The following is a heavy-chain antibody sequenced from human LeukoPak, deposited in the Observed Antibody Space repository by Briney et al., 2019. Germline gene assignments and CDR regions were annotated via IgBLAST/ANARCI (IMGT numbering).Heavy chain of an antibody. D-gene: IGHD2-2*01. Sequence: SETLSLNCTVSGGSISSSSYYWGWIRQPPGKGLEWIGSIYYSGSTYYNPSLKSRVTISVDTSKNQFSLKLSSVTAADTAVYYCARHIVVVPAAMGWFDPWGQGTLVTVSS. V-gene: IGHV4-39*01. CDR3: ARHIVVVPAAMGWFDP. J-gene: IGHJ5*02. CDR1: GGSISSSSYY. CDR2: IYYSGST.